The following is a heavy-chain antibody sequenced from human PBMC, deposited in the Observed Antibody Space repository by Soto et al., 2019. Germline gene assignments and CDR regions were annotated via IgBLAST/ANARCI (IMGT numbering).Heavy chain of an antibody. Sequence: SWTVSLTGAVADGAISSGSCYWDWIRQPPGKGLEWIGSIYYSGSTYFNPSLNIRVTISVDTSRNQFSLKLSSVTAADTALYNCARGDEVTAMAGGGNGTTLPVSS. V-gene: IGHV4-39*01. CDR3: ARGDEVTAMAG. CDR1: DGAISSGSCY. CDR2: IYYSGST. J-gene: IGHJ6*04. D-gene: IGHD2-21*02.